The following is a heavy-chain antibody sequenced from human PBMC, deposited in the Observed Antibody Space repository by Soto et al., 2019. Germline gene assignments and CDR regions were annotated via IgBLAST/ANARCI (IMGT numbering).Heavy chain of an antibody. CDR2: ILNDGSNR. CDR3: ARDDEYSGNGMDV. CDR1: GFTFSNYG. Sequence: QVQLVESGGGVVQPGRSLRLSCAASGFTFSNYGMHWVRQAPGKGLEWVAVILNDGSNRYNADSVKDRFTISRDNSKNRLYLQMSSLRAEDTDVYYCARDDEYSGNGMDVWGQGTTVTVS. D-gene: IGHD3-10*01. V-gene: IGHV3-33*01. J-gene: IGHJ6*02.